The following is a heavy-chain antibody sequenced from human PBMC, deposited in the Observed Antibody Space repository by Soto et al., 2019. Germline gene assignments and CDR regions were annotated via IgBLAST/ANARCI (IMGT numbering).Heavy chain of an antibody. Sequence: PGGSLRLSCAASGFTFSSYAMSWVRQAPGKGLEWVSAISGSGGSTYYADSVKGRFTISRDNSKNTLYLQMNSLRAEDTAVYYCAKDPYCGGDCYLQLFDYWGQGTLVTVSS. CDR3: AKDPYCGGDCYLQLFDY. CDR2: ISGSGGST. D-gene: IGHD2-21*01. J-gene: IGHJ4*02. V-gene: IGHV3-23*01. CDR1: GFTFSSYA.